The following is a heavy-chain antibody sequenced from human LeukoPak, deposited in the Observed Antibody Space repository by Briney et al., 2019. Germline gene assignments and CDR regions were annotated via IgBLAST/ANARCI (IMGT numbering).Heavy chain of an antibody. Sequence: ASVKVSCKAPGYTFTSYDINWVRQATGQGLEWMGWMNPNSGNTGYAQKFQGRVTMTRNTSISTAYMELSSLGSEDTAIYYCARGLNYYGSGSQIYDSWGQGTLVTVSS. J-gene: IGHJ4*02. D-gene: IGHD3-10*01. CDR1: GYTFTSYD. CDR3: ARGLNYYGSGSQIYDS. V-gene: IGHV1-8*01. CDR2: MNPNSGNT.